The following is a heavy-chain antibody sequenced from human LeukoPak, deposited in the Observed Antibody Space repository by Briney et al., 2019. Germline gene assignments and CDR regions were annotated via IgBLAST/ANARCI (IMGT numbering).Heavy chain of an antibody. D-gene: IGHD5-18*01. Sequence: GGSLRLSCAASGVTFSSCAMSWVRQAPGKGLEWVSAISGSGRSTFYADSVKGRFTISRDNSKNTLYLQMNSLRAEDTAVYYCTNRVDTTMVVYWGQGTLVTVSS. CDR1: GVTFSSCA. CDR2: ISGSGRST. CDR3: TNRVDTTMVVY. J-gene: IGHJ4*02. V-gene: IGHV3-23*01.